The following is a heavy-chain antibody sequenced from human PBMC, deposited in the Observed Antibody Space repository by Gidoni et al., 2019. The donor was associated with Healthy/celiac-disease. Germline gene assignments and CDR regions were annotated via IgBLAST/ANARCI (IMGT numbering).Heavy chain of an antibody. J-gene: IGHJ6*02. CDR2: IIPIFGTA. D-gene: IGHD2-15*01. V-gene: IGHV1-69*01. CDR3: ASYCSGGSCENYYYYGMDV. CDR1: GGTFSSYA. Sequence: QVQLVQSGAEVKKPGSSVKVSCKASGGTFSSYAIRWVRQAPGQGLEWMGGIIPIFGTANYAQKCQGRVTITADESTSTAYMELSSLRSEDTAVYDCASYCSGGSCENYYYYGMDVWGQGTTVTVSS.